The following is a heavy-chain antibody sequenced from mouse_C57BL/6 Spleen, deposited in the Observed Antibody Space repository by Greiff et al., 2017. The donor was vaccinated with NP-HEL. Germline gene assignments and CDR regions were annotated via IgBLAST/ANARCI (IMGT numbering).Heavy chain of an antibody. V-gene: IGHV1-69*01. CDR1: GYNFTSYW. D-gene: IGHD2-3*01. J-gene: IGHJ2*01. CDR2: IDPSDSYT. Sequence: QVQLQQPGAELVMPGASVKLSCKASGYNFTSYWMHWVKQRPGQGLEWIGEIDPSDSYTNYNQKFKGKSTLTVDKSSSTAYLQLSSLTSEDSAVYYCARFDDYSKVFDDWGQGTTLTVSS. CDR3: ARFDDYSKVFDD.